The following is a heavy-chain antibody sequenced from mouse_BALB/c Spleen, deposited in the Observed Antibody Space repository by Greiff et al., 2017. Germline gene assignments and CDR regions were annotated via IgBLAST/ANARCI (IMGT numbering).Heavy chain of an antibody. Sequence: QVQLKESGPGLVAPSQSLSITCTVSGFSLTSYGVHWVRQPPGKGLEWLGVIWAGGSTNYNSALMSRLSISKDNSKSQVFLKMNSLQTDDTAMYYCARAGGKPFAYWGQGTLVTVSA. J-gene: IGHJ3*01. CDR1: GFSLTSYG. V-gene: IGHV2-9*02. D-gene: IGHD2-1*01. CDR3: ARAGGKPFAY. CDR2: IWAGGST.